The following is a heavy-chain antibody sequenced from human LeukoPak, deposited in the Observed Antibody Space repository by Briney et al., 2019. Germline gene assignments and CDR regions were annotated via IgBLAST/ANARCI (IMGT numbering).Heavy chain of an antibody. V-gene: IGHV3-33*01. CDR2: IWYDGSNK. J-gene: IGHJ6*02. CDR3: ARDQAYGSGSYYGMDV. D-gene: IGHD3-10*01. CDR1: GFTFSSYG. Sequence: GGSLRLSCAASGFTFSSYGMHWVRQAPDKGLEWVAVIWYDGSNKYYADSVKGRFTISRDNSKNTLYLQMNSLRAEDTAVYYCARDQAYGSGSYYGMDVWGQGTTVTVSS.